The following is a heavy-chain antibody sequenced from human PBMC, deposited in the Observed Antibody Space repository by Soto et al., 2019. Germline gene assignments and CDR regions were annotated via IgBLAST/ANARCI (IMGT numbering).Heavy chain of an antibody. D-gene: IGHD2-15*01. CDR1: GIDLSIYW. CDR3: TKDTFGGRDS. V-gene: IGHV3-74*01. Sequence: EAQLVESGGGLVQPGGALRLSCTGSGIDLSIYWMHWVRQAPGKGLVWVSRINPESTTISYADSVKGRFTISRDNAENTLFVHMNSLSAEDTGVYYCTKDTFGGRDSWGQGTLVTVSS. J-gene: IGHJ4*02. CDR2: INPESTTI.